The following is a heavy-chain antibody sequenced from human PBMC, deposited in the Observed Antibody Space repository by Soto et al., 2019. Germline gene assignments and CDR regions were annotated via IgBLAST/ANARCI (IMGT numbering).Heavy chain of an antibody. CDR2: VSIGGST. CDR3: AKRRGAGGHFDY. D-gene: IGHD2-15*01. CDR1: GFTFSSYA. J-gene: IGHJ4*02. V-gene: IGHV3-23*01. Sequence: DVQLLESGGGLVQPEGSLRLSCAASGFTFSSYAMGWVRQGPGKGLEWVAVVSIGGSTHYADSVGGRFTISRDNSKNTLSLQMNSLTAEDTAVHFCAKRRGAGGHFDYWGQGALVTVSS.